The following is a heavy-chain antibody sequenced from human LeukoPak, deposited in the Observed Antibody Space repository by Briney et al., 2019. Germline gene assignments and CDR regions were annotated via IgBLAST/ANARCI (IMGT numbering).Heavy chain of an antibody. CDR2: IKEDGSET. D-gene: IGHD6-13*01. CDR1: RFIFSNSW. Sequence: GGSLRLSCAASRFIFSNSWMSWVRQAPEKGLEWVANIKEDGSETRYVASVKGRFTISRDNAKSSLYLQMNSLRAEDTAVYYCARGRWVFDSWGQGTLVTVSS. J-gene: IGHJ4*02. V-gene: IGHV3-7*01. CDR3: ARGRWVFDS.